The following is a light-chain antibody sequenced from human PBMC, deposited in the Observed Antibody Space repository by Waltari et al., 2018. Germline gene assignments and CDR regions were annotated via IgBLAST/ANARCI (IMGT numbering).Light chain of an antibody. Sequence: QSALTQSPSASGSPGQSVTISCTGTSSDVGGYHYVSWYQHHPGKAPKFMIYEVSKRPSGVPDRFSGSKSGNTASLTVSGLQAEDEADYYCSSYAGSNTWVFGGGTKLTVL. J-gene: IGLJ3*02. CDR3: SSYAGSNTWV. V-gene: IGLV2-8*01. CDR1: SSDVGGYHY. CDR2: EVS.